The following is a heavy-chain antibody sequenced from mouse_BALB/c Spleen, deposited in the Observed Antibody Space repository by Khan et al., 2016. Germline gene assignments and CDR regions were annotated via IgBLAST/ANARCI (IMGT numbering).Heavy chain of an antibody. J-gene: IGHJ1*01. V-gene: IGHV1S29*02. CDR3: ARANDWYFEV. CDR1: GYTFTDYN. Sequence: VQLKESGPDLVKPGASVKISCKASGYTFTDYNMHWVKQSHGKSLEWIGSIYPYNGGTGYNQKFKNKATLTVDNSSSTASMELRSLTSEDSAVYYCARANDWYFEVWGAATTVTVSS. CDR2: IYPYNGGT.